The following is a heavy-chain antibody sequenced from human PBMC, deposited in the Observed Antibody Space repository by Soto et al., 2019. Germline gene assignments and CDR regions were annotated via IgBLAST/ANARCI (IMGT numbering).Heavy chain of an antibody. D-gene: IGHD3-22*01. V-gene: IGHV3-15*07. CDR2: IKRKNDGGTT. J-gene: IGHJ4*02. CDR1: GFTFSNAW. CDR3: TSDLVERITIIVVGITVAY. Sequence: EVQLVESGGGLVKPGGSLRLSCAASGFTFSNAWMNWVRQAPGKGLEWVGRIKRKNDGGTTDYAAPVKGRFTISRDDSKHTLYLHMNSLKTDDTAVYYCTSDLVERITIIVVGITVAYWGQGSLVTVTT.